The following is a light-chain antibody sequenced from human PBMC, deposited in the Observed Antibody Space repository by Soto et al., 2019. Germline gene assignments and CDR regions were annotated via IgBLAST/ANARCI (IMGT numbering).Light chain of an antibody. V-gene: IGLV2-11*01. J-gene: IGLJ1*01. Sequence: SLLTQPPSVSGSPGQSVTLSCTGTSSDIGGYNYVSWYQQHPGKAPKLMIYTVTKRPSGVPDRFSGSKSDNTASLTISGLQADDEADYYCCSYAGSSSYVFGTGTKVTVL. CDR3: CSYAGSSSYV. CDR1: SSDIGGYNY. CDR2: TVT.